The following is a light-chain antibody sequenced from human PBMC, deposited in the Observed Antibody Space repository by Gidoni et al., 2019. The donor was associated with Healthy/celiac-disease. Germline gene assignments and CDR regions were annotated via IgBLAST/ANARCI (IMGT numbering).Light chain of an antibody. Sequence: QSVLTQPHSASGTPGQRVTISCSGSSSNIGRNTVNWYQQLPGTAPKLLIYSNNQRPSGVPDRFSGSKSGTSASLAISGLQSEDEADYYCAAWDDSLNGLWVFGGGTKLTVL. CDR3: AAWDDSLNGLWV. V-gene: IGLV1-44*01. CDR1: SSNIGRNT. J-gene: IGLJ3*02. CDR2: SNN.